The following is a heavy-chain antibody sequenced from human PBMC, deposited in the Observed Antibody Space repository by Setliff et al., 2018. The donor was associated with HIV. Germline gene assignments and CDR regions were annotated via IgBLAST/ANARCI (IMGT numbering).Heavy chain of an antibody. Sequence: PGGSLRLSCAASGFTVSSYYMNWVRQASGKGLEWVGRIRSKANSYATEYAASVKGRFTVSRDDSKNTAHLQMDSLKSEDTAVYYCTREAVAGDYYYYMDVWGKGTTVTVSS. CDR3: TREAVAGDYYYYMDV. CDR1: GFTVSSYY. D-gene: IGHD6-19*01. CDR2: IRSKANSYAT. J-gene: IGHJ6*03. V-gene: IGHV3-73*01.